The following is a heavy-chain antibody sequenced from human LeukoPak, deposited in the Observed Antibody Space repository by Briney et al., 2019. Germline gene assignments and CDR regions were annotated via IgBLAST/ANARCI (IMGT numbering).Heavy chain of an antibody. CDR3: ARDSGYCSSTGCYVHYFDY. V-gene: IGHV3-21*01. CDR2: ISSSSSYI. D-gene: IGHD2-2*01. CDR1: GFTFSSYS. Sequence: GGPLRLSCAASGFTFSSYSMNWVRQAPGKGLEWVSSISSSSSYIYYADSVKGRFTVSRDNAKNSLYLQMNSLRAEDTAVYYCARDSGYCSSTGCYVHYFDYWGQGTLVTVSS. J-gene: IGHJ4*02.